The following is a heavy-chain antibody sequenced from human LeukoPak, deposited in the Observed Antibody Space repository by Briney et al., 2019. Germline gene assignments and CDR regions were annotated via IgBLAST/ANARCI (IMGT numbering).Heavy chain of an antibody. D-gene: IGHD5-12*01. CDR1: GFTFSSYA. J-gene: IGHJ4*02. CDR3: ERDSPHDGSGYDTPFDY. CDR2: ISSNGGST. Sequence: GGSLRLSCAASGFTFSSYAMHWVRQAPGKGLEYVSAISSNGGSTYYANSVKGRFTISRDNSKNTLYLQMGSLRAEDMAVYYCERDSPHDGSGYDTPFDYWGQGTLVTVSS. V-gene: IGHV3-64*01.